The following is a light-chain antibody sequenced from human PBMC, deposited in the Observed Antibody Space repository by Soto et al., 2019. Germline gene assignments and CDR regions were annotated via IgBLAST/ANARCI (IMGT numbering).Light chain of an antibody. Sequence: DIQMTQSPSTLSTSVGASVTITCRASQSVSYWLAWYQQKPGKAPNLLIYDGSTLASGVPPRFSGGGFGTEFTLNISSLQPDDSAIYYCQHYNTYSKAFGPGT. V-gene: IGKV1-5*01. J-gene: IGKJ3*01. CDR1: QSVSYW. CDR2: DGS. CDR3: QHYNTYSKA.